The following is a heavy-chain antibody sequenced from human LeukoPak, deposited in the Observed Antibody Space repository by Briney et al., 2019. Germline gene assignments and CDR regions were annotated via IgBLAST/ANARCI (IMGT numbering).Heavy chain of an antibody. V-gene: IGHV4-34*01. CDR1: GGSFSGYY. D-gene: IGHD6-13*01. Sequence: PSETLSLTCAVYGGSFSGYYWSWIRQPPGKGLEWIGEINHSGSTNFNPSLKSRVTISVDTSKNQFSLKLSSVTAADTAVYYCARESYSSSWYFTNYYYYYYMDVWGKGTTVTVSS. J-gene: IGHJ6*03. CDR3: ARESYSSSWYFTNYYYYYYMDV. CDR2: INHSGST.